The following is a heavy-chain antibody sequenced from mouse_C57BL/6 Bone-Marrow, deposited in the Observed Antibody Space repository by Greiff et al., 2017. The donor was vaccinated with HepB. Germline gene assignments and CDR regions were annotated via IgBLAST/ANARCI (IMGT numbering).Heavy chain of an antibody. Sequence: EVQLVESGGGLVKPGGSLKLSCAASGFTFSSYAMSWVRRTPEKRLEWVATISDGGSYTYYPDNVKGRFTISRDNAKNNLYLQMSHLKSEDTAMYYCAGDGFSYAMDYWGQGTSVTVSS. J-gene: IGHJ4*01. D-gene: IGHD2-2*01. CDR3: AGDGFSYAMDY. CDR1: GFTFSSYA. V-gene: IGHV5-4*01. CDR2: ISDGGSYT.